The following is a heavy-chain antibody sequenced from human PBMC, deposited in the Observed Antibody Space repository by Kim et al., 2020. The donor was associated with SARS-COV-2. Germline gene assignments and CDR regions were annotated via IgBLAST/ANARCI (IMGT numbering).Heavy chain of an antibody. V-gene: IGHV3-48*02. CDR3: ARSSLVGARAAFDY. CDR1: GFTFSSYS. D-gene: IGHD1-26*01. Sequence: GGSLRLSCAASGFTFSSYSMNWVRQAPGKGLEWVSYISSSSSTIYYADSVKGRFTISRDNAKNSLYLQMNSLRDEDTAVYYCARSSLVGARAAFDYWGQGTLVTVSS. J-gene: IGHJ4*02. CDR2: ISSSSSTI.